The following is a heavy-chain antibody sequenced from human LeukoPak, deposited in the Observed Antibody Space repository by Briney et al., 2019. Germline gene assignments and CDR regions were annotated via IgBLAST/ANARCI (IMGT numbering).Heavy chain of an antibody. CDR1: GFTFSSYS. V-gene: IGHV3-21*01. Sequence: GGSPRLSCAASGFTFSSYSMNWVRQAPGKGLEWVSSISISWTYIYYADSVKGRFTISRDNARNSLYLQMNSLRAEDTAVYYCARDSNPASWVTDAFDIWGQGTMVAVSS. CDR3: ARDSNPASWVTDAFDI. CDR2: ISISWTYI. J-gene: IGHJ3*02. D-gene: IGHD2-2*01.